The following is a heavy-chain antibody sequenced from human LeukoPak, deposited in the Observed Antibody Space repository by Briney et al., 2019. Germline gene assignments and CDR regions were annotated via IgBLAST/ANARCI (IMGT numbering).Heavy chain of an antibody. CDR3: ARSPPGLLPNY. Sequence: ASVKVSCKASRGTFSSYAFIWVRQAPGQGLEWMGWINPNSGGTNYAQKFQGRVTMTRDTSISTAYMELSRLRSDDTAVYYCARSPPGLLPNYWGQGTLVTVSS. V-gene: IGHV1-2*02. J-gene: IGHJ4*02. CDR1: RGTFSSYA. D-gene: IGHD3-22*01. CDR2: INPNSGGT.